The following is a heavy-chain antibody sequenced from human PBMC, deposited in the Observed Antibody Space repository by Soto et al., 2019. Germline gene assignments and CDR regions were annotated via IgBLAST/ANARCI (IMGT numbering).Heavy chain of an antibody. CDR2: ISAYNGNT. Sequence: GASVKVSCKASGYTFTSYGISWVRQAPGQGLEWMGWISAYNGNTNYAQKLQGRVTMTTDTSTSTAYMELRSLRSDDTAVYYCASGKPYSSSPFTFDPWGQGTLVTVSS. V-gene: IGHV1-18*01. J-gene: IGHJ5*02. D-gene: IGHD6-13*01. CDR3: ASGKPYSSSPFTFDP. CDR1: GYTFTSYG.